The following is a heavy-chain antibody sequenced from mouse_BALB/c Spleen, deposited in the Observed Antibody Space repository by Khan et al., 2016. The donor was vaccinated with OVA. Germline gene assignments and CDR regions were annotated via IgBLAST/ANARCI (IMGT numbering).Heavy chain of an antibody. J-gene: IGHJ3*01. Sequence: QVQLQPSGPELVKPGASLKVSCKASGYKFTDYIIGWVKQSTRQGLEWIGDIFPGSGTPYYNEKFKDKATLTADKSSNTAYMQLSSLTSEDSAVYFCARGGYSVFAYWGQGTLVTVSA. CDR2: IFPGSGTP. CDR3: ARGGYSVFAY. V-gene: IGHV1-77*01. CDR1: GYKFTDYI. D-gene: IGHD2-14*01.